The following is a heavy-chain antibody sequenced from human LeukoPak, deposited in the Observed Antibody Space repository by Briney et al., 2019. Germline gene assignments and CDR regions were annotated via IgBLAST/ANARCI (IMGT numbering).Heavy chain of an antibody. CDR3: AREGASITIYIDY. Sequence: PSETLSLTCTVSGGSISSSSYYWGWIRQPPGKGLEWIGSIYYSGSTYYNPSLKSRVTISVDTSKNQFSLKLSSVTAADTAVYYCAREGASITIYIDYWGQGTLVTVSS. CDR1: GGSISSSSYY. J-gene: IGHJ4*02. CDR2: IYYSGST. D-gene: IGHD3-3*01. V-gene: IGHV4-39*02.